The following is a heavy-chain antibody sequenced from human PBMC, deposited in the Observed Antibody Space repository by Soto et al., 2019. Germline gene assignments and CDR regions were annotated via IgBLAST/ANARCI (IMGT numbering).Heavy chain of an antibody. Sequence: EVQLVESGGGLVQPGGSLRLSCAASGFTFSTYWMHWVRQAPGKGLEWVSRINTDGSTTNHADSVKGRFTISRDNAKNTLYLQMNRPRAEDTAVYYCTRDSGGRDAYWGQGTLVTVSS. D-gene: IGHD2-15*01. CDR1: GFTFSTYW. V-gene: IGHV3-74*01. CDR3: TRDSGGRDAY. J-gene: IGHJ4*02. CDR2: INTDGSTT.